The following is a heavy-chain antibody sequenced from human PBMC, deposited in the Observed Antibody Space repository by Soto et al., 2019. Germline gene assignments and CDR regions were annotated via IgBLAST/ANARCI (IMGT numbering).Heavy chain of an antibody. D-gene: IGHD6-19*01. Sequence: QLQLQESGPGLVKPSETLSLTCTVSGGSISSSSYYWGWIRQPPGKGLEWIGSIYYSGSTYYNPSLESRVTRSVDTSKNQFSLKLSSVTAADTAVYYCARAPYDSSGWLFDYWGQGTLVTVSS. CDR3: ARAPYDSSGWLFDY. J-gene: IGHJ4*02. CDR2: IYYSGST. V-gene: IGHV4-39*01. CDR1: GGSISSSSYY.